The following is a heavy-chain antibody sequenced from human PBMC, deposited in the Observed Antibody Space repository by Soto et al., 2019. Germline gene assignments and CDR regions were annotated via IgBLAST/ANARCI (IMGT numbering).Heavy chain of an antibody. J-gene: IGHJ4*02. V-gene: IGHV3-23*01. CDR3: TLVRGRY. CDR1: GFTVSSNY. D-gene: IGHD6-13*01. CDR2: ISGSGGTT. Sequence: XXSLRLSFAASGFTVSSNYMSWVRQAPGKGLEWVSVISGSGGTTNYADSVKGRFTISRDDSKNTLYLQMNSLKTEDTAVYYCTLVRGRYWGQGTLVTVSS.